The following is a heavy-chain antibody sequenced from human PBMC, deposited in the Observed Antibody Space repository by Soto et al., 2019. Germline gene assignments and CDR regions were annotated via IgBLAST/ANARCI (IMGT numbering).Heavy chain of an antibody. J-gene: IGHJ6*02. Sequence: QVQLQESGPGLVKPSQTLSLTCTVSGGSISSGDDFWTWIRQPPGKGLEWIGYIYYSGSTYYNPSRKSRLTMSVDTAKNQCALKLSSVSAADTAVYYCARDRAKWKDYYYSGMDVWGQGTTVTVSS. D-gene: IGHD1-20*01. V-gene: IGHV4-30-4*01. CDR2: IYYSGST. CDR1: GGSISSGDDF. CDR3: ARDRAKWKDYYYSGMDV.